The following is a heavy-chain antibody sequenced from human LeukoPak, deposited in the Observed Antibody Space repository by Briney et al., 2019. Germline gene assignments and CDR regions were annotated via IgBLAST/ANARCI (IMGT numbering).Heavy chain of an antibody. V-gene: IGHV4-34*01. J-gene: IGHJ3*02. CDR2: INHSGST. Sequence: SETLSLTCAVYGGSFSGYYWSWIRQPPGKGLEWIGEINHSGSTNYNPSLKSRVTISVDTSKNQFSLKLSSVTAADTAVYYCARDRPNDSSKSSAFDIWGQGTMVTVSS. D-gene: IGHD3-22*01. CDR1: GGSFSGYY. CDR3: ARDRPNDSSKSSAFDI.